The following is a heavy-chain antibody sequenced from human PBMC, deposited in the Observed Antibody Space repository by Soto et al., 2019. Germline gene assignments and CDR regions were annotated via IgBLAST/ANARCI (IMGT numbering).Heavy chain of an antibody. CDR1: GFSLSTSGVG. CDR3: AHQRRYDFWSGSTYDY. V-gene: IGHV2-5*02. CDR2: IYWDDDK. J-gene: IGHJ4*02. Sequence: ESGPTLVNPTQSLTLTCTFSGFSLSTSGVGVGWIRQPPGKALEWLALIYWDDDKRYSPSLKSRLTITKDTSKNQVVLTMTNMDPVDTATYYCAHQRRYDFWSGSTYDYWGQGTLVTVSS. D-gene: IGHD3-3*01.